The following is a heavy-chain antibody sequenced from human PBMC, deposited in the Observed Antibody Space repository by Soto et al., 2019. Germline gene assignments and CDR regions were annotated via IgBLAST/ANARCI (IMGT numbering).Heavy chain of an antibody. J-gene: IGHJ4*02. V-gene: IGHV6-1*01. CDR3: ARGETGTTSIDY. CDR2: TYYRSKWYN. Sequence: SQILSLTCAISVDSVSSNSAAWNLIRQSPSRGLEWLGRTYYRSKWYNDYAVSVKSRITINPDTSKNQFSLQLNSVTPEDTAVYYCARGETGTTSIDYWGQGTLVTVSS. D-gene: IGHD1-1*01. CDR1: VDSVSSNSAA.